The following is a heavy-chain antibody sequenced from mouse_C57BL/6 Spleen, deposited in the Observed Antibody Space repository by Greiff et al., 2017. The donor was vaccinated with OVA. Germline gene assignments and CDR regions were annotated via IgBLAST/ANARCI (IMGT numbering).Heavy chain of an antibody. CDR1: GFTFRSYA. CDR3: ASNWDSYYFDY. D-gene: IGHD4-1*01. V-gene: IGHV5-4*03. J-gene: IGHJ2*01. Sequence: EVKVVESGGGLVKPGGSLKLSCAASGFTFRSYAMSWVRQTPEKRLEWVATISDGGSYTYYPDNVKGRFTISRDNAKNNLYLQMSHLKSEDTAMYYCASNWDSYYFDYWGQGTTLTVSS. CDR2: ISDGGSYT.